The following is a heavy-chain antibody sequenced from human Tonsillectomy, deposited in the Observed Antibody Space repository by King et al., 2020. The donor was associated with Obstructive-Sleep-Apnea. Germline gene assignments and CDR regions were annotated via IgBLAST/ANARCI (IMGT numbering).Heavy chain of an antibody. D-gene: IGHD3/OR15-3a*01. J-gene: IGHJ4*02. CDR1: GCTFSSYW. CDR3: ASGLVGY. Sequence: VQLVESGGGLVQPGGSLRLSCAASGCTFSSYWMSWVRQAPGKGLEWVANIKQDGSEKYYLDSGKGRFTISRDNAKNSLYLQMNSLRAEDTAVYYCASGLVGYWGQGTLVTVSS. V-gene: IGHV3-7*03. CDR2: IKQDGSEK.